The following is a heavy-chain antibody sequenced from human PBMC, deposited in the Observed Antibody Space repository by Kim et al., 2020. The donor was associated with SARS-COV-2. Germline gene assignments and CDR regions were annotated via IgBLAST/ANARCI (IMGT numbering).Heavy chain of an antibody. V-gene: IGHV3-11*06. CDR3: ARGSNYYGSGLAKY. J-gene: IGHJ4*02. Sequence: AGSVKGRFTISRDNAKNSLYLQINSLRDEDTAVYFCARGSNYYGSGLAKYWGQGTLVTVSS. D-gene: IGHD3-10*01.